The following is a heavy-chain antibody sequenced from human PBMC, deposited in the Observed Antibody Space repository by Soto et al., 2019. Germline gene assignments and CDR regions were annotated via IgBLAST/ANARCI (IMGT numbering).Heavy chain of an antibody. J-gene: IGHJ6*02. CDR2: IYPGDSDT. V-gene: IGHV5-51*01. CDR1: GYSFTSYW. D-gene: IGHD6-19*01. CDR3: ARLISGSIAVAGTSNGGMDV. Sequence: GESLKISCKGSGYSFTSYWIGWVRQMPGKGLEWMGIIYPGDSDTRYSPSFQGQVTISADKSISTAYLQWSSLKASDTAMYYCARLISGSIAVAGTSNGGMDVWGPGTTVTVSS.